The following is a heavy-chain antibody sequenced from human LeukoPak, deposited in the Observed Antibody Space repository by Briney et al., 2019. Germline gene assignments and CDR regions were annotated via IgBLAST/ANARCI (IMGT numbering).Heavy chain of an antibody. J-gene: IGHJ4*02. CDR2: ISGSGDRT. Sequence: PGGSLRLSCAASGFGSSSYGMTWVRQAPGKGLEWVSSISGSGDRTYYADSVKGRFTISRDNSKNTLYLQMNSLRAEDTAVYYCARGVNRAAAGTTFDYWGQGTLVTVSS. CDR3: ARGVNRAAAGTTFDY. CDR1: GFGSSSYG. V-gene: IGHV3-23*01. D-gene: IGHD6-13*01.